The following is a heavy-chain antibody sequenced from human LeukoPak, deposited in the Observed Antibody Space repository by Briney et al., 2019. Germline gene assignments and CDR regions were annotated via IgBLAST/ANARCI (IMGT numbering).Heavy chain of an antibody. CDR2: IYSDGST. J-gene: IGHJ4*02. CDR3: AKDRGGADY. CDR1: ALSVSGNY. V-gene: IGHV3-53*01. D-gene: IGHD3-10*01. Sequence: GGSLRLPCLASALSVSGNYMSWVRHAPGEGLEWVSVIYSDGSTYYSDSVKGRFNNSRDNSKNTLYIQMNSLRAEDTAVYYCAKDRGGADYWGQGTLVTVSS.